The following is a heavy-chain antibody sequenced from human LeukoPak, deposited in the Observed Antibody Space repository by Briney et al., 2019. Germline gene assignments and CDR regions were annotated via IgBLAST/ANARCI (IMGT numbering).Heavy chain of an antibody. J-gene: IGHJ5*02. Sequence: SETLSLTCTVSGGSISSYYWSWIRQPPGKGLEWIGSIYYSGSTYYNPSPKSRVTISVDTSKNQFSLKLSSVTAADTAVYYCARDLDTAMVSNWFDPWGQGTLVTVSS. CDR2: IYYSGST. CDR1: GGSISSYY. CDR3: ARDLDTAMVSNWFDP. V-gene: IGHV4-59*12. D-gene: IGHD5-18*01.